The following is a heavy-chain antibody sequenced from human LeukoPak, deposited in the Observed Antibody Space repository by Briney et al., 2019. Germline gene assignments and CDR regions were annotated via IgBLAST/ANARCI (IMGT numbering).Heavy chain of an antibody. CDR2: VYNSGST. D-gene: IGHD6-13*01. V-gene: IGHV4-61*02. J-gene: IGHJ5*02. CDR3: ARVVAAAGNNWFDP. Sequence: PSETLSLTCTVSGGSISSGSYYWSWIRQPAGKGLEWIGRVYNSGSTNYNPSLKSRVTISVDTTKNQFSLKLNSVTAADTAVYYCARVVAAAGNNWFDPWGQGTLVTVSS. CDR1: GGSISSGSYY.